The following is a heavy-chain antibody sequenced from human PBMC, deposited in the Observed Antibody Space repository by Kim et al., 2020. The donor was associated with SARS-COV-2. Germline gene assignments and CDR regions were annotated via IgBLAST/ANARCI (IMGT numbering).Heavy chain of an antibody. CDR2: ISYNSGGM. Sequence: GGSLRLSCAASGFTFDDYAMHWVRQAPGKGLEWVSGISYNSGGMAYVDSVKGRFTIFRDNAKNSLYLQMNSLRPEDTALYYCAKDMGSNNWFGIDYWGQGTLVSVSS. CDR3: AKDMGSNNWFGIDY. D-gene: IGHD1-20*01. V-gene: IGHV3-9*01. J-gene: IGHJ4*02. CDR1: GFTFDDYA.